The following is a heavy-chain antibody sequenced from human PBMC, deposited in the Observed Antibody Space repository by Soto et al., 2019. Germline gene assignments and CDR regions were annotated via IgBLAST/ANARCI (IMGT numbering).Heavy chain of an antibody. CDR3: ARALGTMIVPLSLKNAFDI. Sequence: QVQMVQSGAEVKTPGASVQVSCNASGYTFTSYYMHWVRQAPGQGLEMMGIINPSGGSTSYAQKLQGRATMTREPSTSTFDLELSSLRSEDTAVYYCARALGTMIVPLSLKNAFDIWGQGTMVTVSS. CDR2: INPSGGST. CDR1: GYTFTSYY. V-gene: IGHV1-46*01. D-gene: IGHD3-22*01. J-gene: IGHJ3*02.